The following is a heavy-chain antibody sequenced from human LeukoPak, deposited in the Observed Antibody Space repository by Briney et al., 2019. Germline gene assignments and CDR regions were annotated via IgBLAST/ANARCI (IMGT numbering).Heavy chain of an antibody. V-gene: IGHV4-31*03. CDR1: GGSISSGGYY. D-gene: IGHD5-12*01. CDR2: IYYSGST. J-gene: IGHJ2*01. CDR3: ARVGREGYSGYDLNWYFDL. Sequence: SETLSLTCTVSGGSISSGGYYWSWIRQHPGKGLEWIGYIYYSGSTYYDPSLKSRVTISVDTSKNQFSLKLSSVTAADTAVYYCARVGREGYSGYDLNWYFDLWGRGTLVTVSS.